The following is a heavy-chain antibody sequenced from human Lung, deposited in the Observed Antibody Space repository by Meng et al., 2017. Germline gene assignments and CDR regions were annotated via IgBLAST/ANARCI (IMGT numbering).Heavy chain of an antibody. J-gene: IGHJ4*02. V-gene: IGHV4-34*01. CDR3: ARGPTTMAHDFDY. D-gene: IGHD4-11*01. CDR1: GGSFSYYY. CDR2: INHSGST. Sequence: QVQLQQWGAGLLKRSETLFPARVVSGGSFSYYYWSWIRQPAGKGLEWIGEINHSGSTNYNPSLESRATISVDTSQNNLSLKLSSVTAADSAVYYCARGPTTMAHDFDYWGQGTLVTVSS.